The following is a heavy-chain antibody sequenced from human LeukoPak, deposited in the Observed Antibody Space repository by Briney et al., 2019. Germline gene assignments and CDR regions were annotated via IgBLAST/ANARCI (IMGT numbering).Heavy chain of an antibody. CDR3: AGAISADSSGYYFGY. J-gene: IGHJ4*02. V-gene: IGHV1-46*01. CDR1: GYTFTSYY. D-gene: IGHD3-22*01. Sequence: ASVKVSCKASGYTFTSYYMHWVRQTPGQGLEWMGIINPSGGSTSYAQKFQGRVTMTRDMSTSTVYMELSSLRSEDTAVYYCAGAISADSSGYYFGYWGQGTLVTVSS. CDR2: INPSGGST.